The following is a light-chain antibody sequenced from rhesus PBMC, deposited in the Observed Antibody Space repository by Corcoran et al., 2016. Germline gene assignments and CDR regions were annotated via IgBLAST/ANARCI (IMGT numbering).Light chain of an antibody. CDR2: GAS. CDR1: QDISTY. J-gene: IGKJ4*01. CDR3: LQYYSTPLT. V-gene: IGKV1-43*01. Sequence: DIQMTQSPSSLSASAGDRVTITCRASQDISTYVNWFQQRPGKAPQRLFYGASSLERGVPSRFSGTGSGTEFTLTICNLQSEDFATYYCLQYYSTPLTFGGGTNVEI.